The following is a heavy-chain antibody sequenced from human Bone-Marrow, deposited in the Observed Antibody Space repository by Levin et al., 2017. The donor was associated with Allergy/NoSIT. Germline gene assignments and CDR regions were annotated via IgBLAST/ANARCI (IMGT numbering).Heavy chain of an antibody. CDR1: GFTFSSYA. Sequence: PGGSLRLSCAASGFTFSSYAMHWVRQAPGKGLEWVAVISYDGSNKYYADSVKGRFTISRDNSKNTLYLQMNSLSAEDTAVYYCARGLSPLGDYGGVDYWGQGTLVTVSS. V-gene: IGHV3-30-3*01. J-gene: IGHJ4*02. CDR3: ARGLSPLGDYGGVDY. D-gene: IGHD4-23*01. CDR2: ISYDGSNK.